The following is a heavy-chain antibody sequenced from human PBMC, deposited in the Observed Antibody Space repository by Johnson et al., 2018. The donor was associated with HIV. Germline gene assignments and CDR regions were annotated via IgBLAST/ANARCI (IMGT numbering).Heavy chain of an antibody. D-gene: IGHD3-10*01. CDR1: GFTFDDYG. Sequence: VQLVESGGGVERPGGSLRLSCVASGFTFDDYGMSWVRQPPGKGLEWVSFIRYDGKDKYYADFVKGRFTISRDNSKKTLSLQMNSLRPEDTAVYYCAKSSSATYYGDAFDIWGQGTMVTVSS. V-gene: IGHV3-30*02. J-gene: IGHJ3*02. CDR2: IRYDGKDK. CDR3: AKSSSATYYGDAFDI.